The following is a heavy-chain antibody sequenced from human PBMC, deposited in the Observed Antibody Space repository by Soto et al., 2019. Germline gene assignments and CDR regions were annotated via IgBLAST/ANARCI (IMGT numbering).Heavy chain of an antibody. J-gene: IGHJ4*02. CDR1: GYTFNNYG. CDR2: ISTYHGYA. V-gene: IGHV1-18*04. Sequence: QVQLVQSGAEVKKPGASVKVSCKASGYTFNNYGISWVRQAPGQGLEWMGWISTYHGYANYAQNVQGRVTMTTDTSTTTAYMELRRLRSDDTAVYYCARNGSGTYYTVPDYWGQGTLVTVSS. D-gene: IGHD3-10*01. CDR3: ARNGSGTYYTVPDY.